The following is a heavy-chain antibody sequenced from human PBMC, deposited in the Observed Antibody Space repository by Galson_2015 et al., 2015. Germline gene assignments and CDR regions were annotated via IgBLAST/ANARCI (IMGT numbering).Heavy chain of an antibody. Sequence: ETLSLTCTVSGGSISSYYWSWIRQPPGKGLEWIGYIYYSGSTNYNPSLKSRVTISVDTSKNQFSLKLSSVTAADTAVYYCARGVYSGSWDWFDPWGQGTLVTVSS. V-gene: IGHV4-59*01. CDR2: IYYSGST. D-gene: IGHD1-26*01. CDR1: GGSISSYY. J-gene: IGHJ5*02. CDR3: ARGVYSGSWDWFDP.